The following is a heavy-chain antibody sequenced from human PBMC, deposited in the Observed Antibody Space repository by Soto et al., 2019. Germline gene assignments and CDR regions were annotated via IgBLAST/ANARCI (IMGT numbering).Heavy chain of an antibody. CDR3: ARDRTSSGFFSYYYGMDV. Sequence: QVQLVQSGAEVKKPGASVKVSCKASGYTFTSYYMHWVRQAPGQGLEWMGVINPSGGSTTYAQKCQGRVTMTRDTSTSTVYMEVISLRSEDTAVYYCARDRTSSGFFSYYYGMDVWGQGTTVTVSS. J-gene: IGHJ6*02. V-gene: IGHV1-46*01. CDR1: GYTFTSYY. D-gene: IGHD6-19*01. CDR2: INPSGGST.